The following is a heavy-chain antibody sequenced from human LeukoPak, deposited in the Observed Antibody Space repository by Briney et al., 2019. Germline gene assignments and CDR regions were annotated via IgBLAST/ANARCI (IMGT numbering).Heavy chain of an antibody. Sequence: SETLSLTCTVSGGSINNFYWNWIRQPAGKGLEWIGRIYDSGSTHYNPSLKSRVTMSVDTSKNLFSLKLYSVTAADTAVYYCARQIPETFDYWGQGILDTVSS. J-gene: IGHJ4*02. V-gene: IGHV4-4*07. D-gene: IGHD2-2*02. CDR1: GGSINNFY. CDR2: IYDSGST. CDR3: ARQIPETFDY.